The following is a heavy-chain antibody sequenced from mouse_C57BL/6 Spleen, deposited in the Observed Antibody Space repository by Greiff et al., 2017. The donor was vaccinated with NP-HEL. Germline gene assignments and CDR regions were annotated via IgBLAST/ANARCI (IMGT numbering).Heavy chain of an antibody. V-gene: IGHV14-3*01. D-gene: IGHD1-1*01. CDR2: IDPANGNT. CDR3: ARCVTTVVEGDYYAMDY. CDR1: GFNIKNTY. J-gene: IGHJ4*01. Sequence: VQLQQSVAELVRPGASVKLSCTASGFNIKNTYMHWVKQRPEQGLEWIGRIDPANGNTKYAPKFQGKSTITADTSSNTAYLQLSSLTSEDTAIYYCARCVTTVVEGDYYAMDYWGQGTSVTVSS.